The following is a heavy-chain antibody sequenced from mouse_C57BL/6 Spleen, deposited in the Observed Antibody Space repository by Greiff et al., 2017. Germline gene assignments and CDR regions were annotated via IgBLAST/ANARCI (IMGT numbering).Heavy chain of an antibody. D-gene: IGHD2-3*01. CDR2: ISSKSSNYAT. CDR1: GFTFNTYA. Sequence: EVKLVESGGGLVQPKGSLKLSCAASGFTFNTYAMHWVRQAPGKGLEWVARISSKSSNYATYYADSVKDRFTISIDASQSMLYMQMNNLKTEDTAMYYCVRERPDGYYWYCDVWGTGTSVTVSS. J-gene: IGHJ1*03. CDR3: VRERPDGYYWYCDV. V-gene: IGHV10-3*01.